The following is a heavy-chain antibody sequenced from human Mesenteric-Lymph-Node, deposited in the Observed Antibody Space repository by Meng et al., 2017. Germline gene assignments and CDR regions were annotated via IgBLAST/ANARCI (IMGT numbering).Heavy chain of an antibody. J-gene: IGHJ5*02. Sequence: SETLSLTCAVYGGSFSGYYRSWIRQPPGKGLEWIGEINHSGSTNYNPSLKSRVTMSVDTSKNQFSLKLSSVTAADTAVYYCAREWYGVATRNFNWFDPWGQGTLVTVSS. CDR2: INHSGST. CDR1: GGSFSGYY. D-gene: IGHD5-12*01. V-gene: IGHV4-34*01. CDR3: AREWYGVATRNFNWFDP.